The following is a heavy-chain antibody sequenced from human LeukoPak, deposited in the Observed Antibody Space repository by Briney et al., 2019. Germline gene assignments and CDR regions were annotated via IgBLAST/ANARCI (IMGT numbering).Heavy chain of an antibody. CDR2: IYYSGST. D-gene: IGHD3-3*01. CDR3: ARTQKNTYYDFWSGREYNWFDP. J-gene: IGHJ5*02. Sequence: SETLSLTCTVSGGSISSYYWSWIRQPPGKGLEWIGYIYYSGSTNYNPSLKSRVTISVDTSTNQFSLKLSSVTAADTAVYYCARTQKNTYYDFWSGREYNWFDPWGQGTLVTVSS. V-gene: IGHV4-59*01. CDR1: GGSISSYY.